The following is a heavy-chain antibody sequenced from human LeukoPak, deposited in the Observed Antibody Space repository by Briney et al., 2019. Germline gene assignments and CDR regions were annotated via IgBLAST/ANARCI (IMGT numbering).Heavy chain of an antibody. CDR2: ISAYNGNT. Sequence: ASVKVSCKASGYTFTSSGISWVRQAPGQGLEWMGWISAYNGNTNYAQKLQGRVTMTTDTSTSTAYMELRSLRSDDTAVYYCARDLTLYGDYVNWFDPWGQGTLVTVSS. CDR1: GYTFTSSG. J-gene: IGHJ5*02. CDR3: ARDLTLYGDYVNWFDP. V-gene: IGHV1-18*01. D-gene: IGHD4-17*01.